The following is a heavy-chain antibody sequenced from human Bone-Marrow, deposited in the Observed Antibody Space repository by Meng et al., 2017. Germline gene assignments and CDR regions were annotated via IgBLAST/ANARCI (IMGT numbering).Heavy chain of an antibody. CDR3: ARYSSSSLAFDF. Sequence: QLQLQESGSGPLKPSQTLPLTCAASGDSISSGGYSWSWIRQPPGKGLEWIGYIYHSGSTYFNPSLKSRVTVSVDRSKNQFSLNLSSVTAADTAVYYCARYSSSSLAFDFWGQGTLVTVSS. CDR1: GDSISSGGYS. J-gene: IGHJ4*02. D-gene: IGHD6-6*01. V-gene: IGHV4-30-2*01. CDR2: IYHSGST.